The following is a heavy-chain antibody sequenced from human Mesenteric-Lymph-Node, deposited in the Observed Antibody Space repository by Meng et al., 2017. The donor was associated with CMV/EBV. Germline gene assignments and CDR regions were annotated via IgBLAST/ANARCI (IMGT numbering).Heavy chain of an antibody. D-gene: IGHD3-10*01. Sequence: TFSNYGVCWMRQAPGEGLAWMGWISDYSGNTIYAQKFQGRVTMTTDTSTSTAYMELRSLRSDDTATYYCAREGYYGSGSYPRPVDYWGQGTLVTVSS. CDR3: AREGYYGSGSYPRPVDY. V-gene: IGHV1-18*01. CDR2: ISDYSGNT. CDR1: TFSNYG. J-gene: IGHJ4*02.